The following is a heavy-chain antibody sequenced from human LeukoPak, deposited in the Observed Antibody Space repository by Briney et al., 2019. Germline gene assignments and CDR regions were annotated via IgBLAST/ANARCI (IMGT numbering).Heavy chain of an antibody. D-gene: IGHD6-13*01. J-gene: IGHJ4*02. CDR2: ISSSSSTI. Sequence: GGSLRLSCAASGFTFSSYSMNWVRQAPGKGLEWVSYISSSSSTIYYADSAKGRFTISRDNAKNSLYLQMNSLRAEDTAVYYCARDPVITYSSSWSGIDYWGQGTLVTVSS. V-gene: IGHV3-48*04. CDR3: ARDPVITYSSSWSGIDY. CDR1: GFTFSSYS.